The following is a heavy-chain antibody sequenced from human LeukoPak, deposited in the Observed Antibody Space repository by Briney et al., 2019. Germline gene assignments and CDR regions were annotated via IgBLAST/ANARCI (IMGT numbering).Heavy chain of an antibody. V-gene: IGHV3-20*04. Sequence: GGSLRLSCAASGFNFDDYGMSWVRQAPGKGLEWVSGINWNGGSTGYADSVKGRFTISRDNAKNSPYLQMNSLRAEDTALYYCARDLLSGYDLNAFDIWGQGTMVTVSS. D-gene: IGHD5-12*01. J-gene: IGHJ3*02. CDR3: ARDLLSGYDLNAFDI. CDR2: INWNGGST. CDR1: GFNFDDYG.